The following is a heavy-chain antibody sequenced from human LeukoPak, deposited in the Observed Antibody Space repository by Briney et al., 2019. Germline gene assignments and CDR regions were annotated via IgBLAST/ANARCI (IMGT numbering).Heavy chain of an antibody. J-gene: IGHJ4*02. Sequence: GGSLRLSCAASGFTFSRYWMHWVRQAPGKGLVWVSCISEDGSTKSYADSVKGRFTISRDNVKNTLYLQMNGLRAEDTAVYYCARGGLEPVDYWGQGTLVTVSS. CDR1: GFTFSRYW. CDR3: ARGGLEPVDY. V-gene: IGHV3-74*01. CDR2: ISEDGSTK. D-gene: IGHD1-14*01.